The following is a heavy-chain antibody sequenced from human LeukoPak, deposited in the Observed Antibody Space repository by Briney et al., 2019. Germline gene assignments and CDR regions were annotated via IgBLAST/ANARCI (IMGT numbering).Heavy chain of an antibody. CDR2: IYHSGST. J-gene: IGHJ4*02. Sequence: TLSLTCTVSGYSISSGYYWGWIRQPPGKGLEWIGSIYHSGSTYYNPSLKSRVTISVDTSKNQFSLKLSSVTAADTAVYYCARAPNSSGWPYYFDYWGQGTLVTVSS. CDR3: ARAPNSSGWPYYFDY. CDR1: GYSISSGYY. V-gene: IGHV4-38-2*02. D-gene: IGHD6-19*01.